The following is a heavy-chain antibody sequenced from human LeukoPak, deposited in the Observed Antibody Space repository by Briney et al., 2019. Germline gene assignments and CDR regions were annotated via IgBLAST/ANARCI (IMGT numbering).Heavy chain of an antibody. D-gene: IGHD2-15*01. Sequence: GESLKISCKGSGYSFTSYWIGWVRQMPGKGLEWMGIIYPGDSDTRYSPSFQGQVTISADKSIGTAYLQWSSLKASDTAMYYCASSTRGVVVAAPYFDYWGQGTLVTVSS. V-gene: IGHV5-51*01. CDR1: GYSFTSYW. CDR3: ASSTRGVVVAAPYFDY. J-gene: IGHJ4*02. CDR2: IYPGDSDT.